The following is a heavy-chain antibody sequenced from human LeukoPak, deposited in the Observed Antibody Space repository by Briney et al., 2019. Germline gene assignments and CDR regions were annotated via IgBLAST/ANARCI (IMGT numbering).Heavy chain of an antibody. CDR3: ARGITMVREAPFQH. CDR1: GYTFTGYY. J-gene: IGHJ1*01. V-gene: IGHV1-2*02. D-gene: IGHD3-10*01. Sequence: EASVKVSCKASGYTFTGYYMHWVRQAPGQGLEWMGWINPNSGGTNYAQKFQGRVTMTRDTSISTAYMELSRLRSDDTAVYYCARGITMVREAPFQHWGQGTLVTVSS. CDR2: INPNSGGT.